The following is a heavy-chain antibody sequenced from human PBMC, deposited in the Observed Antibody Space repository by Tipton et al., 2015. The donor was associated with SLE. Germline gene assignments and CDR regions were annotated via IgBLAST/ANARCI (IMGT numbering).Heavy chain of an antibody. D-gene: IGHD6-6*01. Sequence: SLRLSCAASGFTFSSYEMNWVRQAPGKGLEWVSYISSSGSTIYYADSVKGRFTISRDNAKNSLYLQMNSLRAEDTAVYYCARDGVLSSSLFDYWGQGTLVTVSS. CDR2: ISSSGSTI. CDR3: ARDGVLSSSLFDY. V-gene: IGHV3-48*03. CDR1: GFTFSSYE. J-gene: IGHJ4*02.